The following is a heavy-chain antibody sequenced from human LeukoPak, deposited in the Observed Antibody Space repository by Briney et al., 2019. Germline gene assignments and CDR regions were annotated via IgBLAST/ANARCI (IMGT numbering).Heavy chain of an antibody. J-gene: IGHJ3*01. CDR2: INFSGTNA. V-gene: IGHV3-23*01. D-gene: IGHD5-24*01. CDR3: ARDIQLST. Sequence: GALRLSYAGSGFTFMYSAMTWVRLAPGKGLDWVSLINFSGTNAYYADSVKGRFTISRDNSKDTLYLQMNTLRAEDTAIYYCARDIQLSTWGPGTMVTVSS. CDR1: GFTFMYSA.